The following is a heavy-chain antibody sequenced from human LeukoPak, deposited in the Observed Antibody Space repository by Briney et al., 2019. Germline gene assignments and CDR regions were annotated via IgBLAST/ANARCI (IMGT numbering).Heavy chain of an antibody. J-gene: IGHJ5*02. V-gene: IGHV7-4-1*02. CDR1: GYTLTSDG. CDR3: ARVLTVAAAGTGGHWFDP. D-gene: IGHD6-13*01. Sequence: ASVKVSCKASGYTLTSDGMNWVRQAPGQGLQWMGWINTNTGNPTYAQGFTGRFVFSLDTSVSTAYLQISSLKAEDTAVYYCARVLTVAAAGTGGHWFDPWGQGTLVTVSS. CDR2: INTNTGNP.